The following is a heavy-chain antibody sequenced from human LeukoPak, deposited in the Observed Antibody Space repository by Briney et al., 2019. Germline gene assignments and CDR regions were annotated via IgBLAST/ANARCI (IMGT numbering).Heavy chain of an antibody. D-gene: IGHD6-13*01. CDR2: IIPICGRA. V-gene: IGHV1-69*13. CDR3: ARVGYTMYRSSSERPKPLAAPRWYYFDY. Sequence: SVKVSCKAFGGTFTSYAISWVRQAPGQGLEWMGVIIPICGRASYAQKFQGRVTITADESTSTAYMELSSLRSEDTAVYYCARVGYTMYRSSSERPKPLAAPRWYYFDYWGQGTLVTVSS. J-gene: IGHJ4*02. CDR1: GGTFTSYA.